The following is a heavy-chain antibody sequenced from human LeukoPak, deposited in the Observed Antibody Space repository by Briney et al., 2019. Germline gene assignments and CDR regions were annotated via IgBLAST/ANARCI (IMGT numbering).Heavy chain of an antibody. CDR3: AREEGSGYSDDAFDI. V-gene: IGHV1-18*01. CDR1: GYSFSSYG. D-gene: IGHD5-12*01. J-gene: IGHJ3*02. CDR2: ISAYNGNT. Sequence: ASVKVSCKASGYSFSSYGISWVRQAPGQGLEWIGWISAYNGNTNYAQQIQGRVTMTTDTSASTAYMALRSLRSDDTAVYYCAREEGSGYSDDAFDIWGQGTMVTVPS.